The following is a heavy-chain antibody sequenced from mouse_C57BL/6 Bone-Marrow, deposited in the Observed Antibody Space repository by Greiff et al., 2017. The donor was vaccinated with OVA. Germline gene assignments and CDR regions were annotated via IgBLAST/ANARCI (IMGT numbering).Heavy chain of an antibody. J-gene: IGHJ3*01. CDR1: GFNIKDDY. CDR3: TTICPLLRSIAY. V-gene: IGHV14-4*01. D-gene: IGHD1-1*01. Sequence: VQLQQSGAELVRPGASVKLSCTASGFNIKDDYMHWVKQRPEQGLEWIGWIAPENGDPEYASKFQGKATITADTSSNTAYLQLSSLTSEDTAVYYCTTICPLLRSIAYWGQGTLVTVSA. CDR2: IAPENGDP.